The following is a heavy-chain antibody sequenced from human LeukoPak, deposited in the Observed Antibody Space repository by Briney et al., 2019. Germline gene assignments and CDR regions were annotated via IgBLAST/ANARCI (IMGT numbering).Heavy chain of an antibody. CDR2: IDGGAGTT. J-gene: IGHJ4*02. CDR1: GFTFSNFA. CDR3: AKARWFGDLYSDY. V-gene: IGHV3-23*01. Sequence: HPGGSLRLSCAPSGFTFSNFAMSWVRQAPGKGLEWLSGIDGGAGTTYYADSVKGRFTISRDNSRNTLYLQMSSLRPDDTAVYFCAKARWFGDLYSDYWGQGTLVSVSS. D-gene: IGHD3-10*01.